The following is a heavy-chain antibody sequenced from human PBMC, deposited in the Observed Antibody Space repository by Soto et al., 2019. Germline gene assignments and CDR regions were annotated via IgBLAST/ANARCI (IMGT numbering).Heavy chain of an antibody. Sequence: QVQLQESGPGLVKPSETLSLTCTVSGGSISSYYWSWIRQPPGKGLEWIGYIYYSGSTNYNPSLTSRVTISVDTSKNQFSLKLSSVTAADTAVYYCARGTLVGATPDFDYWGQGTLVTVSS. V-gene: IGHV4-59*01. CDR1: GGSISSYY. CDR3: ARGTLVGATPDFDY. J-gene: IGHJ4*02. D-gene: IGHD1-26*01. CDR2: IYYSGST.